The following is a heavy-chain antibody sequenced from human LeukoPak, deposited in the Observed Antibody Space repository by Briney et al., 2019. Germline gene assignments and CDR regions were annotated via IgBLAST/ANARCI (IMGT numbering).Heavy chain of an antibody. Sequence: PGGSLRLSCAASGLTFSSYAMHWVRQAPGKGLEWVAVISYDGSNKYYADSVKGRFTISRDNSKNTLYLQMNSLRAEDTAVYYCARDPFPPNYDYVWGSYRLDFDYWGQGTLVTVSS. D-gene: IGHD3-16*02. CDR3: ARDPFPPNYDYVWGSYRLDFDY. V-gene: IGHV3-30-3*01. J-gene: IGHJ4*02. CDR2: ISYDGSNK. CDR1: GLTFSSYA.